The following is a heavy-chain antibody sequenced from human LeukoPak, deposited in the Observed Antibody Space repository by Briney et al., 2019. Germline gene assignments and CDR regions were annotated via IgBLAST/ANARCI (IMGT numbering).Heavy chain of an antibody. D-gene: IGHD3-3*01. CDR2: ISSSSTI. Sequence: GGSLRLSCAASGFTFSSYSMNWVRQAPGKGLEWVSYISSSSTIYYADSVKGRFTISRDNAKNSLYLQMNSLRAEDTAVYYCAREHQNYDFWSGYYAFDIWGQGTMVTVSS. J-gene: IGHJ3*02. V-gene: IGHV3-48*01. CDR3: AREHQNYDFWSGYYAFDI. CDR1: GFTFSSYS.